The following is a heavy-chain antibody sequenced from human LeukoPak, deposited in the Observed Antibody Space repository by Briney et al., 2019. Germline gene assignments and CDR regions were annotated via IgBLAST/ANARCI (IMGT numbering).Heavy chain of an antibody. D-gene: IGHD1-26*01. CDR3: TTVGATTGPDY. CDR1: GFNFGDYA. V-gene: IGHV3-49*04. J-gene: IGHJ4*02. CDR2: IRSKANGGTT. Sequence: GGSLRLSCTAPGFNFGDYAVTWVRQAPGKGLEWVGFIRSKANGGTTEYAASVKGRITISRDDSKSIAFLQMNSLKTEDTAVYYCTTVGATTGPDYWGQGTLVTVSS.